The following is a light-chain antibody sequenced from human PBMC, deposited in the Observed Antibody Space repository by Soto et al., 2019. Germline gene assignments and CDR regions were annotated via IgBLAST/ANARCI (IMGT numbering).Light chain of an antibody. J-gene: IGKJ1*01. V-gene: IGKV3-15*01. Sequence: SPGERATLSCRASQSISSNLAWYQQKPGQAPRLLIYGASTRATGIPARFSGSGSGTEFTLTISSLQSEDFAVYYCQQYKNWLTWTFGQGTKVDIK. CDR2: GAS. CDR1: QSISSN. CDR3: QQYKNWLTWT.